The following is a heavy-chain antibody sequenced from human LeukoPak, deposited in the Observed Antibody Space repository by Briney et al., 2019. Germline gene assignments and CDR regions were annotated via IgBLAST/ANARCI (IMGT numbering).Heavy chain of an antibody. CDR1: GFSFDVYG. D-gene: IGHD5-18*01. Sequence: PGGSLRLSCAASGFSFDVYGMSWVRQAPGKGLEWVSGINWNGGSTGYADSVKGRFTISRDNAKKSLYLQMNSLRAEDTALYYCAREDSDTAMQTYYMDVWGKGTTVTVSS. V-gene: IGHV3-20*04. J-gene: IGHJ6*03. CDR2: INWNGGST. CDR3: AREDSDTAMQTYYMDV.